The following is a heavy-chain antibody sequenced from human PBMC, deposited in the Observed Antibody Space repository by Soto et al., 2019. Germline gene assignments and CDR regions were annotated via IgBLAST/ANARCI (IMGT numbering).Heavy chain of an antibody. CDR2: IIPIFGTA. V-gene: IGHV1-69*13. CDR3: ARRYCSGGSCYSFHYYGMDV. D-gene: IGHD2-15*01. Sequence: EASVKVSCKASGGTFSSYAISWVRQAPGQGLEWMGGIIPIFGTANYAQKFQGRVTITADESTSTAYMELSSLRSEDTAVYYCARRYCSGGSCYSFHYYGMDVWGQGTTVTVSS. J-gene: IGHJ6*02. CDR1: GGTFSSYA.